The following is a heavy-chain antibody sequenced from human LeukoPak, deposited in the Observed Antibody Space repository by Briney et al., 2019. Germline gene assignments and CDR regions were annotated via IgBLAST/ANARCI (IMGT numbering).Heavy chain of an antibody. D-gene: IGHD2-15*01. CDR1: GGTFSSYA. J-gene: IGHJ4*02. Sequence: ASVKVSCKASGGTFSSYAISWVRQAPGQGLEWMGGIIPIFGTANYAQKFQGRVTITADESTSTAYMDLSSLRSEDTAVYYCARDCSGGSCYALDYWGQGTLVTVSS. V-gene: IGHV1-69*01. CDR2: IIPIFGTA. CDR3: ARDCSGGSCYALDY.